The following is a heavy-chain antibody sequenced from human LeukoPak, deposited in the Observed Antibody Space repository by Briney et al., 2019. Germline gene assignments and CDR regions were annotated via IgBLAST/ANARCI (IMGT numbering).Heavy chain of an antibody. CDR2: ISSSSTYT. D-gene: IGHD3-3*01. Sequence: GGSLRLSCAASGFTFSDYYMSWIRQAPGKGLEWVSYISSSSTYTNYEDSVKGRFTISRNNAKSSLYLQMNSLRAEDTAVYYCARFSGWYTKYYFDYWGQGTLVTVSS. CDR3: ARFSGWYTKYYFDY. CDR1: GFTFSDYY. V-gene: IGHV3-11*06. J-gene: IGHJ4*02.